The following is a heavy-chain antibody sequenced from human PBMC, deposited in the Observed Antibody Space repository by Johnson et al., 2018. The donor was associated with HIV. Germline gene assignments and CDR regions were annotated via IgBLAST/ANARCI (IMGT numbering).Heavy chain of an antibody. V-gene: IGHV3-66*01. J-gene: IGHJ3*02. CDR3: AREAVTLRGWGHVFDI. CDR1: GFTVSSNY. CDR2: IYSGGST. Sequence: VQLVESGGGVVQPGRSLRLSCVASGFTVSSNYMSWVRQAPGKGLEWVSVIYSGGSTYYADSVKGRFTISRDNSKNTLYLQMNRLRAEDTAVYYCAREAVTLRGWGHVFDIYGQGTMVTVSS. D-gene: IGHD3-16*01.